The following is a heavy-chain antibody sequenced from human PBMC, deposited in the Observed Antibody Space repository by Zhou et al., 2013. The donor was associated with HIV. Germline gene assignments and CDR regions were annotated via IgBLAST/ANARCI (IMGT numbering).Heavy chain of an antibody. V-gene: IGHV1-24*01. Sequence: QVQLVQSGGEVKMPGASVKVSCRASGDTLTSSDINWVRQAPGGGLEWMGRFDPEHRETTYSQKFQGRVTMTGDTSSDTAYLEATALTSDDTAFYYCAMDRVLQQRFDNTLAIWGQGTLVSVSS. J-gene: IGHJ3*02. CDR2: FDPEHRET. CDR3: AMDRVLQQRFDNTLAI. D-gene: IGHD1-1*01. CDR1: GDTLTSSD.